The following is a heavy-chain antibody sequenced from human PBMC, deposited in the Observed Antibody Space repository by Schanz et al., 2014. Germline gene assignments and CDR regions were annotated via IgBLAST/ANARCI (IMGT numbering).Heavy chain of an antibody. D-gene: IGHD3-22*01. CDR2: LNPSAGST. CDR3: ARGVNYYESSGYYYFDC. CDR1: GYTFTSSY. J-gene: IGHJ4*02. V-gene: IGHV1-46*03. Sequence: QVQLVQSGSELKKPGASVKVSCKTSGYTFTSSYMHWVRQAPGQGLEWMGILNPSAGSTSYAQKFQGRVTMTRDTSTSTVYMELSSLRSEDTAVYYCARGVNYYESSGYYYFDCWGQGTLVTVSS.